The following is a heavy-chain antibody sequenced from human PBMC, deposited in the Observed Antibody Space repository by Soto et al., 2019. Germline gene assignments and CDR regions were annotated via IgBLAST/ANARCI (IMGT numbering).Heavy chain of an antibody. V-gene: IGHV3-23*01. Sequence: EVQLLESGGGLVQPGGSLRLSCAASGFTFSSYTMSWVRQAPGKGLEWVSAISGSGGSTYYADSVKGRFTISRDNSKNTLYLQMNSLRAEDTAVYYCAKGIYSGYGPFDYWGQGTLVTVSS. CDR3: AKGIYSGYGPFDY. CDR1: GFTFSSYT. CDR2: ISGSGGST. D-gene: IGHD5-12*01. J-gene: IGHJ4*02.